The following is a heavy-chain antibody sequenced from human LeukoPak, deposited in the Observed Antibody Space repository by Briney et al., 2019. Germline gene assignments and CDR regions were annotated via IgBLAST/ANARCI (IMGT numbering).Heavy chain of an antibody. CDR3: AREWAPYSSGSFYYYHYGMDV. J-gene: IGHJ6*02. D-gene: IGHD6-19*01. CDR2: IYYSGST. CDR1: GGSISSYY. V-gene: IGHV4-59*01. Sequence: SETLSLTCTVSGGSISSYYWSWIRQPPGKGLEWIGYIYYSGSTNYNPSLKSRVTISVDTSKNQFSLKLSSVTAADTAVYYCAREWAPYSSGSFYYYHYGMDVWGQGTTVTVSS.